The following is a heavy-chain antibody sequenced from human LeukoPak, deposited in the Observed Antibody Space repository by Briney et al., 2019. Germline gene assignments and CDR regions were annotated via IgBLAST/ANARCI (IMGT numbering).Heavy chain of an antibody. J-gene: IGHJ5*02. Sequence: GGSLRLSCAASGFTFSSFSMNWVRQAPGKGLEWVSSISSSSDYIFYADSVKGRFTISRDNAKNSLYLQMNSLRAEDTAVYYCARAHGGSYEANWFDPWGQGTLVTVSS. CDR2: ISSSSDYI. D-gene: IGHD1-26*01. V-gene: IGHV3-21*06. CDR1: GFTFSSFS. CDR3: ARAHGGSYEANWFDP.